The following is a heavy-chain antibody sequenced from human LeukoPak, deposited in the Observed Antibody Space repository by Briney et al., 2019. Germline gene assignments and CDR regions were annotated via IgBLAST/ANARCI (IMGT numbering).Heavy chain of an antibody. V-gene: IGHV3-48*01. D-gene: IGHD5-12*01. J-gene: IGHJ4*02. CDR3: ARGNSGYELYRRGLGSGRLYYFDY. CDR1: GFTFSSYS. CDR2: ISSSSSTI. Sequence: PGGSLRLSCAASGFTFSSYSMNWVRQAPGKGLEWVSYISSSSSTIYYADSVKGRFTISRDNAKNSLYLQMNSLRAEDTAVYYCARGNSGYELYRRGLGSGRLYYFDYWGQGTLVTVSS.